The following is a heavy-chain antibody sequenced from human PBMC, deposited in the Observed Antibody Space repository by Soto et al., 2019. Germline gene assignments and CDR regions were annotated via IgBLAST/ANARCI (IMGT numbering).Heavy chain of an antibody. D-gene: IGHD3-22*01. Sequence: ASVKVSCKASGYTFTGYYMHWVRQAPGQGLEWMGWINPNSGGTNYAQKFQGRVTMTRDTSISTAYMELSRLRSDDTAVYYCARDLGDYYASSGYWFDPWGQGTLVTVSS. V-gene: IGHV1-2*02. CDR2: INPNSGGT. CDR1: GYTFTGYY. J-gene: IGHJ5*02. CDR3: ARDLGDYYASSGYWFDP.